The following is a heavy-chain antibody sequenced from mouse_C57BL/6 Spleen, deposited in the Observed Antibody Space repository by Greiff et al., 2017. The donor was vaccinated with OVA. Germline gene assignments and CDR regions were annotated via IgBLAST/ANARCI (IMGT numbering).Heavy chain of an antibody. J-gene: IGHJ4*01. D-gene: IGHD2-2*01. CDR3: ARRREGYDEGTGYAMDY. Sequence: EVQLQQSGPELVKPGASVKIPCKASGYTFTDYNMDWVKQSHGKSLEWIGDINPNNGGTIYNQKFKGKATLTVDKSSSTAYMELRSLTSEDTAVYYCARRREGYDEGTGYAMDYWGQGTSVTVSS. CDR1: GYTFTDYN. V-gene: IGHV1-18*01. CDR2: INPNNGGT.